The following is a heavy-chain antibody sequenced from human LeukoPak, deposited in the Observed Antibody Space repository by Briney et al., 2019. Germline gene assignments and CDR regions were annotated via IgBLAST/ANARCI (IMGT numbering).Heavy chain of an antibody. Sequence: ASVKVSCKASGYTFTSYGISWVRQAPGQGLEWMGWISAYNGNTNYAQKLQGRVTMTTDTSTSTAYMELGSLRSDDTAVYYCARDPYYYDSSGYFNYFGYWGQGTLVTVSS. CDR2: ISAYNGNT. D-gene: IGHD3-22*01. CDR1: GYTFTSYG. V-gene: IGHV1-18*01. J-gene: IGHJ4*02. CDR3: ARDPYYYDSSGYFNYFGY.